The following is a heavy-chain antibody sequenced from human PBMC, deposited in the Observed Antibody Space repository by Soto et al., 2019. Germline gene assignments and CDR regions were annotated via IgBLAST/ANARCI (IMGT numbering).Heavy chain of an antibody. CDR1: GGSISSYY. CDR3: ARDSTRQLPYYYYGMDV. V-gene: IGHV4-59*01. D-gene: IGHD2-2*01. CDR2: IYYSGST. Sequence: SETLSLTCTVSGGSISSYYWSWIRQPPGKGLEWIGYIYYSGSTNYNPSLKSRVTISVDTSKNQFSLKLSSVTAADTAVYYCARDSTRQLPYYYYGMDVWGQGTTVTVS. J-gene: IGHJ6*02.